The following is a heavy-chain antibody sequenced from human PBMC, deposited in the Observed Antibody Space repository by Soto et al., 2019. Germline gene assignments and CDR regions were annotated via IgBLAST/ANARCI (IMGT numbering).Heavy chain of an antibody. CDR3: ARHGEGAGYTVTTRSWFDP. D-gene: IGHD4-17*01. CDR2: IYYSGST. Sequence: PSETLSLTCTVSGGSISSSSYYWGWIRQPPGKGLEWIGSIYYSGSTYYNPSLKSRVTISVDTSKNQFSLKLSSVTAADTAAYYCARHGEGAGYTVTTRSWFDPWGQGTLVTVSS. J-gene: IGHJ5*02. CDR1: GGSISSSSYY. V-gene: IGHV4-39*01.